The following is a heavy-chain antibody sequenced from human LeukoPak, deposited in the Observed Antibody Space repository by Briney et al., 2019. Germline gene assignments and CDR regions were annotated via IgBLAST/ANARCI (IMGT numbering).Heavy chain of an antibody. V-gene: IGHV3-48*03. Sequence: PGGSLRLSCAASGFTFSSYGMNWVRQAPGKGLEWVSYISSSGSTIYYADSVKGRFTISRDNAKNSLYLQMNSLRAEDTAVYYCARLAPMGFDYWGQGTLVTVSS. CDR3: ARLAPMGFDY. CDR1: GFTFSSYG. D-gene: IGHD3-10*01. CDR2: ISSSGSTI. J-gene: IGHJ4*02.